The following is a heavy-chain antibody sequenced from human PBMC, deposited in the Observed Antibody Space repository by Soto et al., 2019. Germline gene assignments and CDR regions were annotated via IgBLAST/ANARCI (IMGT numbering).Heavy chain of an antibody. CDR2: IDSNGGT. CDR1: DDSSSRYK. J-gene: IGHJ6*02. D-gene: IGHD3-10*01. V-gene: IGHV4-59*08. Sequence: SETLFLTCTVSDDSSSRYKWSWIRQPPGRRLEWIGYIDSNGGTSYNPSLQSRVTISIDTSTKQFSLKLSSVTAADTAVYYCVRQGFGRLHGLVDVWGQGTTVT. CDR3: VRQGFGRLHGLVDV.